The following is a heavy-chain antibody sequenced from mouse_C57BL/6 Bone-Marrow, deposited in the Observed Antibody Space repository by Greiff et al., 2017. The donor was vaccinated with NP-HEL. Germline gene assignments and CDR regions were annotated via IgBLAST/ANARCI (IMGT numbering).Heavy chain of an antibody. CDR3: ARGDGSSYGYWYFDV. V-gene: IGHV1-76*01. J-gene: IGHJ1*03. CDR1: GYTFTDYY. Sequence: VQLQQSGAELVRPGASVKLSCKASGYTFTDYYINWVKQRPGQGLEWIARIYPGSGNTYYNEKFKGKATLTAEKSSSTAYMQLSSLTSEDSAVYFCARGDGSSYGYWYFDVWGTGTTVTVSS. CDR2: IYPGSGNT. D-gene: IGHD1-1*01.